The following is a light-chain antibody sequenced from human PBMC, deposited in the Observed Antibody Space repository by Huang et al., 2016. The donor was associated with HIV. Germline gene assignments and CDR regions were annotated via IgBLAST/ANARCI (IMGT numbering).Light chain of an antibody. V-gene: IGKV1-12*01. CDR2: HIA. CDR1: QHLSSF. J-gene: IGKJ5*01. Sequence: DIQMTQSPSSVSAYVGDRVTITCRASQHLSSFLALYQQKPGKAPNLLIYHIATLRSGVPSRFNGSGSGTDFSLTISNLQPEDFATYYCQQAASFPLTFGQGTRLEI. CDR3: QQAASFPLT.